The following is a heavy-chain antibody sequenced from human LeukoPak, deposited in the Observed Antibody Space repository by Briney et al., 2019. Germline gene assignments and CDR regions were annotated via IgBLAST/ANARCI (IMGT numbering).Heavy chain of an antibody. J-gene: IGHJ6*03. V-gene: IGHV4-34*01. CDR1: GGSFSGYY. Sequence: SETLSLTCAVYGGSFSGYYWTWIRQTPEKGLEWIGEMNPSGSTNYNPSLKSRVTISVDTSKNQFSLELSSVTAADTAVYYCARGCQDVTMIVVVMTAVSYYLDVWGKGTTVTVS. CDR2: MNPSGST. CDR3: ARGCQDVTMIVVVMTAVSYYLDV. D-gene: IGHD3-22*01.